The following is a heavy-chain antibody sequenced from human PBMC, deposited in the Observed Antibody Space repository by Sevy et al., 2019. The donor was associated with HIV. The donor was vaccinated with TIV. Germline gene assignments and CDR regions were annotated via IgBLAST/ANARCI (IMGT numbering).Heavy chain of an antibody. V-gene: IGHV3-7*01. CDR2: INQDGHEK. CDR3: ARSSYYCDNGYYYPFAI. CDR1: GFSLSNYW. Sequence: GGSLRLSCVASGFSLSNYWMTWVRQAPGKGLEWVANINQDGHEKYYVDSVKGRFTISRDGATLFLQMNSLRAEDTAVYYCARSSYYCDNGYYYPFAIWGRGTLVTVSS. J-gene: IGHJ4*02. D-gene: IGHD3-10*01.